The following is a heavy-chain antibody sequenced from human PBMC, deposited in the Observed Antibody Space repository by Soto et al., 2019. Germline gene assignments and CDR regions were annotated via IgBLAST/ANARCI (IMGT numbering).Heavy chain of an antibody. J-gene: IGHJ4*02. V-gene: IGHV1-18*01. CDR1: GYTFTSYG. CDR2: ISAYNGNT. Sequence: QVQLVQSGAEVKKPGASVKVSCKASGYTFTSYGISWVRQAPGQGLEWMGWISAYNGNTNYAQKLQGRVTMTTDTSTITDYMELRCLRSDDTAVYYCAIDKGDGSGSYYGYWGQGTLVTVSS. CDR3: AIDKGDGSGSYYGY. D-gene: IGHD3-10*01.